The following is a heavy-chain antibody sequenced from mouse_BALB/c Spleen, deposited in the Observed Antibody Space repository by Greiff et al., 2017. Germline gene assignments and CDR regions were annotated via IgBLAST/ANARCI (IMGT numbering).Heavy chain of an antibody. Sequence: EVQGVESGPGLVKPSQSLSLTCTVTGYSITSDYAWNWIRQFPGNKLEWMGYISYSGSTSYNPSLKSRISITRDTSKNQFFLQLNSVTTEDTATYYCARSGHYDRAMDYWGQGTSVTVSS. CDR2: ISYSGST. CDR3: ARSGHYDRAMDY. D-gene: IGHD2-4*01. V-gene: IGHV3-2*02. J-gene: IGHJ4*01. CDR1: GYSITSDYA.